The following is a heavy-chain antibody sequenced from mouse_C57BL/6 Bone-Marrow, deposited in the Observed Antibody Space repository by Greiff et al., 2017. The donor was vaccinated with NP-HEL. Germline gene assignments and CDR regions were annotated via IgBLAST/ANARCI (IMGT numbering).Heavy chain of an antibody. D-gene: IGHD1-1*02. Sequence: EVKLVESGGGLVQPGESLKLSCESNEYEFPSHDLSWVRKTPEKKLELVAAINSDGGSTYYPDTMERRFIISRDNTKKTLYLQMSSLRSEDTALYYCARGGYYGYFDVWGTGTTVTVSS. CDR3: ARGGYYGYFDV. CDR2: INSDGGST. J-gene: IGHJ1*03. V-gene: IGHV5-2*01. CDR1: EYEFPSHD.